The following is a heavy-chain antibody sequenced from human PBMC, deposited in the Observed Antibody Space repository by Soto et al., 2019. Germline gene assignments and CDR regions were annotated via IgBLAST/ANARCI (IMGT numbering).Heavy chain of an antibody. D-gene: IGHD6-19*01. J-gene: IGHJ5*02. CDR2: INHRGTA. Sequence: PSETLSLTCAVYGVSLSDYYWNWLRQPPGKGLEWIGEINHRGTASYNPSLKSRVDISVDTALTQFSLKLRSVTAADTAIYYCAKYQWNPGAFDPWGPGTQVTV. V-gene: IGHV4-34*01. CDR1: GVSLSDYY. CDR3: AKYQWNPGAFDP.